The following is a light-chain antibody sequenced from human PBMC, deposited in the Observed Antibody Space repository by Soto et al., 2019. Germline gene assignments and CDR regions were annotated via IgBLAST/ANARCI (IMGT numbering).Light chain of an antibody. J-gene: IGKJ2*02. Sequence: DIQMTQSPSSLSASVGDRVTITCRASQRIGPYLNWYQQKPGRAPKLLIYAASSLQSGVPSRFSGRGSGTDFTLTISSLQPEDFASYYWQQSYTTPRTFGQGTKLEIK. CDR2: AAS. CDR1: QRIGPY. CDR3: QQSYTTPRT. V-gene: IGKV1-39*01.